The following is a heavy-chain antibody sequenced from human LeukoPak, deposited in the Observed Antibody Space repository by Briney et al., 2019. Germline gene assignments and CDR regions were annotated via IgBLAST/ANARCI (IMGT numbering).Heavy chain of an antibody. V-gene: IGHV3-23*01. D-gene: IGHD3-10*01. Sequence: GGSLRLSCAASGLTFSRCAMSWVRQAPGKGLEWVSVISDSGGTTYYADSVKGRFTISRDNSKNTLYLQMNSLRAEDTAVYYCAKDSSGSGSYWDYWGQGTLVTVSS. CDR2: ISDSGGTT. CDR3: AKDSSGSGSYWDY. J-gene: IGHJ4*02. CDR1: GLTFSRCA.